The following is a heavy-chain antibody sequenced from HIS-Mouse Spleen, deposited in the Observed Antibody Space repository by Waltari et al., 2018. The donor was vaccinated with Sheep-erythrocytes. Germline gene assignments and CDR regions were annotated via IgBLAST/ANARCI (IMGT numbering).Heavy chain of an antibody. V-gene: IGHV3-53*01. CDR3: ARGHPDYGDYDAFDI. CDR1: GFTVSSNY. CDR2: SFSGGST. Sequence: EVQLVESGGGLIQPGGSLRLSCAASGFTVSSNYMSWVRQAPGKGLGGVSVSFSGGSTYYADSVKGRFTISRDNSKNTLYLQMNSLRAEDTAVYYCARGHPDYGDYDAFDIWGQGTMVTVSS. D-gene: IGHD4-17*01. J-gene: IGHJ3*02.